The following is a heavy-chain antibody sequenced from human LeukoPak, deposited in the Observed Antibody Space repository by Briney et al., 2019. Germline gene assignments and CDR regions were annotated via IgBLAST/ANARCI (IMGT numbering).Heavy chain of an antibody. Sequence: PGGSLRLSCTASGFTFGDYAMSWFRQAPGKGLEWVGFIRSKAYGGTTEYAASVKGRFTISRDDSKSIAYLQMNSLKTEDTAVYYCTRDRGAIVVVVAATAFDIWGPGTMVTVSS. D-gene: IGHD2-15*01. CDR3: TRDRGAIVVVVAATAFDI. CDR2: IRSKAYGGTT. V-gene: IGHV3-49*03. CDR1: GFTFGDYA. J-gene: IGHJ3*02.